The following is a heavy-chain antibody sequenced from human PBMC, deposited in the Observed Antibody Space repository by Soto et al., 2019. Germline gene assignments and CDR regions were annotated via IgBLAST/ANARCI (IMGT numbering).Heavy chain of an antibody. CDR3: ARVLLVGATGAFDI. Sequence: ASVKVSCKASGYIFSSYGISWVRQAPGQGLEWMGWISGYNGNANYAQKFQGRVTMTTDTSTSTAYMEVGSLRSDDTAVYYCARVLLVGATGAFDIWGQGTMVTVSS. CDR2: ISGYNGNA. J-gene: IGHJ3*02. CDR1: GYIFSSYG. D-gene: IGHD1-26*01. V-gene: IGHV1-18*01.